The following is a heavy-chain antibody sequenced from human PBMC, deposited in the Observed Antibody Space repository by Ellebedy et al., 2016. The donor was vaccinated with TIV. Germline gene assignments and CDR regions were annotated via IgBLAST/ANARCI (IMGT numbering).Heavy chain of an antibody. D-gene: IGHD4-11*01. CDR3: AAISATDYHIYYYGMDV. J-gene: IGHJ6*02. CDR1: GGTFSSYA. Sequence: SVKVSXXASGGTFSSYAISWVRQAPGQGLEWMGGIIPIFGTANYAQKFQGRVTITADESTSTAYMELSSLRSEDTAVYYCAAISATDYHIYYYGMDVWGQGTTVTVSS. V-gene: IGHV1-69*13. CDR2: IIPIFGTA.